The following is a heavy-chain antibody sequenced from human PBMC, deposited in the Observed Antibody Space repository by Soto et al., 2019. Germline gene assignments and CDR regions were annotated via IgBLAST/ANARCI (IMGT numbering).Heavy chain of an antibody. D-gene: IGHD4-17*01. V-gene: IGHV4-34*01. CDR2: INHSGST. CDR3: AKRVDHDYGDNWFDP. Sequence: PSETLSLTCAVYGGSFSGYYWSWIRQPPGKGLEWIGEINHSGSTNYNPSLKSRVTISVDTSENQFSLKLSSVTAADTAVYYCAKRVDHDYGDNWFDPWGQGTLVTVSS. J-gene: IGHJ5*02. CDR1: GGSFSGYY.